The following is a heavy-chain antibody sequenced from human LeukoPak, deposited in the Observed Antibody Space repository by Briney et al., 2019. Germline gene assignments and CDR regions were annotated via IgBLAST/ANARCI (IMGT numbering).Heavy chain of an antibody. CDR3: ARPVATTGYYGMDV. CDR1: GFTFSSYG. V-gene: IGHV3-30*03. J-gene: IGHJ6*02. Sequence: GGSLRLSCAASGFTFSSYGMHWVRQAPGKGLEGVAVISYDGSNKYYADSVKGRFTISRDNSKNTLYLQMNSLRAEDTAVYYCARPVATTGYYGMDVWGQGTTVTVSS. CDR2: ISYDGSNK. D-gene: IGHD4-17*01.